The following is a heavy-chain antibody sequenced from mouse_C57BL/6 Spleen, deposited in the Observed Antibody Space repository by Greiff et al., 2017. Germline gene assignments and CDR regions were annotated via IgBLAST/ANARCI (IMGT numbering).Heavy chain of an antibody. CDR2: IDPSDSYT. V-gene: IGHV1-59*01. Sequence: QVHVKQPGAELVKPGASVKLSCKASGYTFTSYWLHWVKQRPGQGLEWIGVIDPSDSYTNYNQKFKGKATLTVDTSSSTAYMQLSSLTSEDSAVYYCARPFSAWFAYWGQGTLVTVSA. CDR3: ARPFSAWFAY. J-gene: IGHJ3*01. D-gene: IGHD3-1*01. CDR1: GYTFTSYW.